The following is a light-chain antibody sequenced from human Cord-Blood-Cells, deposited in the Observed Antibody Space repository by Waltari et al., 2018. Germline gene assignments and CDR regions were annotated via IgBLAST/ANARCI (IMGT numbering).Light chain of an antibody. CDR2: DAS. V-gene: IGKV3-11*01. J-gene: IGKJ4*01. CDR1: QSVSSY. CDR3: QQRSNWPT. Sequence: EIVLTQSPATLSLSPGESATLSCRASQSVSSYLAWYQQKPGRAPRLLIYDASNRATGIPARFSGSGSGTDFTLTISSLEPEDFAVYYCQQRSNWPTFGGGTKVEIK.